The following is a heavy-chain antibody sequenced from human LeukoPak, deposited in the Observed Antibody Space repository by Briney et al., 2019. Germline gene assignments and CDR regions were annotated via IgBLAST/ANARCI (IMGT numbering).Heavy chain of an antibody. CDR2: MNPNSGNT. J-gene: IGHJ4*02. CDR1: GYTFSNHD. Sequence: GASVKVSCKVSGYTFSNHDFNWVRQATGQGLEWMGWMNPNSGNTGYAQKFQGRVTMTRNTSISTAYMELSSLRSEDTAVYYCARGDYGGNRYFDYWGQGTLVTVSS. CDR3: ARGDYGGNRYFDY. V-gene: IGHV1-8*01. D-gene: IGHD4-23*01.